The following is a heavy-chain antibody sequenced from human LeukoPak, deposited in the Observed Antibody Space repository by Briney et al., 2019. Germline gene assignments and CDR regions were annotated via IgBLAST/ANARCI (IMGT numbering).Heavy chain of an antibody. Sequence: SETLSLTCTVSGGSISSYYWSWIRQPPGKGLEWIGYIYYSGSTNYNPSLKSRVTISVDTSKNQFSLKLSSVTAADTAVYYCARHSFYYYGMDVWGQGTTVTVSS. V-gene: IGHV4-59*08. CDR3: ARHSFYYYGMDV. J-gene: IGHJ6*02. CDR1: GGSISSYY. CDR2: IYYSGST.